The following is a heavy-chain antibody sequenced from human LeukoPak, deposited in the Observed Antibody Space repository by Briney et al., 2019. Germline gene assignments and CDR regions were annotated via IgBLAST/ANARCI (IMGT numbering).Heavy chain of an antibody. CDR1: GFTFSSYS. CDR2: ISSSSSYI. J-gene: IGHJ4*02. CDR3: ARAQNCGGDCSNPVGDY. D-gene: IGHD2-21*02. V-gene: IGHV3-21*01. Sequence: PGGSLRLSCAASGFTFSSYSMNWVRQAPGKGLEWVSSISSSSSYIYYADSVKGRFTSSRDNAKNSLYLQMNSLRAEDTAVYYCARAQNCGGDCSNPVGDYWGQGTLVTVSS.